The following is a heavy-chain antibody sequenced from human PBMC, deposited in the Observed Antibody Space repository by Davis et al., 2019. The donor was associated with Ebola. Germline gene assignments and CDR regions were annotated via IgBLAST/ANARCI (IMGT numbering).Heavy chain of an antibody. CDR1: GLTFSTYS. CDR3: ARGFDY. CDR2: ISSSSNAI. V-gene: IGHV3-48*02. J-gene: IGHJ4*02. Sequence: PGGSLRLSCVVSGLTFSTYSMNWVRQAPGKGLEWVSYISSSSNAIYYADSVKGRFTISRDNAKNSLYLQMNSLRDEDTAVYYCARGFDYWGQGTLVIVSS.